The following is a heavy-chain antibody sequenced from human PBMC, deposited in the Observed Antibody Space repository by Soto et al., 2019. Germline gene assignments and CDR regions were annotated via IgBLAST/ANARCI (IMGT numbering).Heavy chain of an antibody. CDR2: ISAGGDTT. CDR1: GFTFNNYA. V-gene: IGHV3-23*01. D-gene: IGHD3-10*01. Sequence: EVQLLESGGGLVQPGGSLRLSCAASGFTFNNYAMTGVRQAPGRGLEGFSAISAGGDTTSYADSMKDRSTASIDGSKNTLYLQMSSLRAEDTALYYCAKGRGGSGSLAPRVDFWGQGTLVTVSS. CDR3: AKGRGGSGSLAPRVDF. J-gene: IGHJ4*02.